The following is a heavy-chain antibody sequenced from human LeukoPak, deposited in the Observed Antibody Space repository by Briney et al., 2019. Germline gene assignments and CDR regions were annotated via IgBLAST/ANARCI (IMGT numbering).Heavy chain of an antibody. CDR1: GGSISDYY. CDR3: ARSELLWFGGVNSGFDY. Sequence: PSETLSLTCTVSGGSISDYYRGWIRQPPGKGLEWIGYVCYSGSTNYSPSLKSRVTISVDTSENQFSLKLSSVTAADTAVYYCARSELLWFGGVNSGFDYWGQGTLVTVSS. J-gene: IGHJ4*02. D-gene: IGHD3-10*01. V-gene: IGHV4-59*01. CDR2: VCYSGST.